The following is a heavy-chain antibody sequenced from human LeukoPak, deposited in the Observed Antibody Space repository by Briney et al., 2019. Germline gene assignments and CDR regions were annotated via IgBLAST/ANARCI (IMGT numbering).Heavy chain of an antibody. D-gene: IGHD5-18*01. CDR1: GYTFTGYY. CDR3: ARFPHVVDTAIYLDY. Sequence: GASVKVSCKASGYTFTGYYMHWVRQAPGQGLEWMGWINPNSGGTNYAQKFQGRVTMTRDTSISTAYMELSRLRSDDTAVYYCARFPHVVDTAIYLDYWGQGTLVTVSS. J-gene: IGHJ4*02. CDR2: INPNSGGT. V-gene: IGHV1-2*02.